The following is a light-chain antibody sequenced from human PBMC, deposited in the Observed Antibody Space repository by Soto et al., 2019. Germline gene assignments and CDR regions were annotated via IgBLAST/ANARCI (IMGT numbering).Light chain of an antibody. Sequence: ETVMTQSPATLSVSPGERATPSCRASQSVRTKLAWYQQKPGEAPRLLLYGASSRATGIPARFSGSGSGTEFTLNISSLHSEDSGVYYCQQYNKWPAEITFGQVTRREIK. V-gene: IGKV3D-15*01. CDR2: GAS. CDR1: QSVRTK. CDR3: QQYNKWPAEIT. J-gene: IGKJ5*01.